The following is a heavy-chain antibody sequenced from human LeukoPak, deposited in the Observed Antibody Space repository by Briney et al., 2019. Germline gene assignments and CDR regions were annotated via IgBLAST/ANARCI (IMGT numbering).Heavy chain of an antibody. J-gene: IGHJ6*04. D-gene: IGHD2-15*01. CDR2: INWNGGST. CDR1: GFTFDDYG. V-gene: IGHV3-20*04. CDR3: ARRGYCSGGSCHPMDV. Sequence: PGGSLRLSCAASGFTFDDYGMSWVRQAPGKGLEWVSGINWNGGSTGYADPVKGRFTISRDNAKNSLYLQMDSLRAEDTALYYCARRGYCSGGSCHPMDVWGKGTTVTVSS.